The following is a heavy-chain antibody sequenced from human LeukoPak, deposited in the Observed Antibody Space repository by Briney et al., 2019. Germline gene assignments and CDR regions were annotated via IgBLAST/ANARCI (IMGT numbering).Heavy chain of an antibody. CDR2: INPNSGGT. Sequence: ASVKVSCKASGYTFTGYYMHWVRRAPGQGLEWMGWINPNSGGTNYAQKFQGRVTMTRDTSISTAYMELSRLRSDDTAVYYCASEHEKQQLPYYHYGMDVWGQGTTVTVSS. D-gene: IGHD6-13*01. J-gene: IGHJ6*02. CDR3: ASEHEKQQLPYYHYGMDV. V-gene: IGHV1-2*02. CDR1: GYTFTGYY.